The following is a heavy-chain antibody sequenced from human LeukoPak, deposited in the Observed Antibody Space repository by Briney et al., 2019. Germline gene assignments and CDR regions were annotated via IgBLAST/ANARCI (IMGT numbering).Heavy chain of an antibody. J-gene: IGHJ4*02. D-gene: IGHD3-22*01. CDR1: GFTLSNYG. CDR2: ISGSGGGT. Sequence: GGSLRLSCAVSGFTLSNYGMSWVRQAPGKGLEWVAGISGSGGGTNYADSVKGRFTISRDNPKNTLYLQMNSLRAEDTAVYFYAKRGVVIRVILVGFHKEAYYFDSWGQGALVTVSS. V-gene: IGHV3-23*01. CDR3: AKRGVVIRVILVGFHKEAYYFDS.